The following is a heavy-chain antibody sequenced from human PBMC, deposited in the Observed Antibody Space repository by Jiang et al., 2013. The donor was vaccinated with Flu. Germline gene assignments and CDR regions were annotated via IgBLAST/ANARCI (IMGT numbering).Heavy chain of an antibody. CDR1: GFTFRSYT. Sequence: VQLLESEGGLVQPGGSLTLSCAASGFTFRSYTMNWVRQAPGKGLEWVSYIRSSGSNVHYADSVEGRFTISRNNAKNSLYLQMNSLRADDTAVYYCVREGSGTLGDYWGQGTLVTVSS. CDR3: VREGSGTLGDY. V-gene: IGHV3-48*04. D-gene: IGHD3-10*01. J-gene: IGHJ4*02. CDR2: IRSSGSNV.